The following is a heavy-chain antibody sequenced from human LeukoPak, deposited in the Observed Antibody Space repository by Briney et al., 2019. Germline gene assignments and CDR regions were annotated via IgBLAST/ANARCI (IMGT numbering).Heavy chain of an antibody. Sequence: PGGSLRLSCAASGFTFSSYGMHWVRQAPGKGLEWVAFIRYDGSNKYYADSVKGRFTISRDNSKNTLYLQMNSLRAEDTAVYYCAGRAGAYSHPYDYWGQGTLVTVSS. J-gene: IGHJ4*02. CDR1: GFTFSSYG. D-gene: IGHD4/OR15-4a*01. CDR2: IRYDGSNK. V-gene: IGHV3-30*02. CDR3: AGRAGAYSHPYDY.